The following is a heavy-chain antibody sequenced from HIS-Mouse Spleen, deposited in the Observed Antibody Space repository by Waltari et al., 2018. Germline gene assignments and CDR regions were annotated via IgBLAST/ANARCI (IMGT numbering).Heavy chain of an antibody. CDR1: GASISSSSYY. CDR3: AREIPYSSSWYDWYFDL. V-gene: IGHV4-39*07. J-gene: IGHJ2*01. CDR2: IYYSGST. D-gene: IGHD6-13*01. Sequence: QLQLQESGPGLVKPSETLSLPCTVSGASISSSSYYWGCIRQPPGKGLEWIGSIYYSGSTSYNPSLKSRVTISVDTSKNQFSLKLSSVTAADTAVYYCAREIPYSSSWYDWYFDLWGRGTLVTVSS.